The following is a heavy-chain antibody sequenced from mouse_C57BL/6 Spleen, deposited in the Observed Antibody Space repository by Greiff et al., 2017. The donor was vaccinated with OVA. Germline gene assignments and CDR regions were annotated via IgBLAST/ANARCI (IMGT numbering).Heavy chain of an antibody. V-gene: IGHV1-82*01. CDR2: IYPGDGDT. D-gene: IGHD1-1*01. CDR1: GYAFISSW. CDR3: ARFTTVVATEYYFDY. J-gene: IGHJ2*01. Sequence: VQLQQSGPELVKPGASVKISCKASGYAFISSWMNWVKQRPGKGLEWIGRIYPGDGDTNYNGKFKGKATLTADKSSSTAYMQLSSLTSEDSAVYFCARFTTVVATEYYFDYWGQGTTLTVSS.